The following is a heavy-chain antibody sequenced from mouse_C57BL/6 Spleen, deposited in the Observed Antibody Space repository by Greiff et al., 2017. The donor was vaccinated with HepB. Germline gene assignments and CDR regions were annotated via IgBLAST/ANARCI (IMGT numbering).Heavy chain of an antibody. CDR2: IWRGGST. V-gene: IGHV2-5*01. D-gene: IGHD2-4*01. CDR3: AASYDYDEDGYYFDY. Sequence: VQLQQSGPGLVQPSQSLSITCTVSGFSLTSYGVHWVRQSPGKGLEWLGVIWRGGSTDYNAAFMSRLSITKDNSKSQVFFKMNSLQADDTAIYYCAASYDYDEDGYYFDYWGQGTTLTVSS. J-gene: IGHJ2*01. CDR1: GFSLTSYG.